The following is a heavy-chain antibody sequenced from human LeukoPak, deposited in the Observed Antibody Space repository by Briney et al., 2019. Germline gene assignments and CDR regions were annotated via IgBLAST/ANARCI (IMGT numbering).Heavy chain of an antibody. Sequence: SVKVSCKASGDTFSSYAISWVRQAPGQGLEWMGGIIPIFGTANYAQKFQGRVTITADESTSTAYMELSSLRAEDTAVYYCAREVVGATYFDYWGQGTLVTVSS. D-gene: IGHD1-26*01. CDR3: AREVVGATYFDY. CDR1: GDTFSSYA. CDR2: IIPIFGTA. J-gene: IGHJ4*02. V-gene: IGHV1-69*13.